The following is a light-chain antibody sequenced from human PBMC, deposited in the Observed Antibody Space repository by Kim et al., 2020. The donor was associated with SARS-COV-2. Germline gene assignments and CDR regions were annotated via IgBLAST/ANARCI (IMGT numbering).Light chain of an antibody. Sequence: LSGTPGERATLSCRARQSISRNLAWYQQKPGQAPRLLSYGASARATDIPVRFRGSGSGTEFTLTISSLQSEDFVVYYCQQYHNMQTFGQGTKLEIK. J-gene: IGKJ2*01. V-gene: IGKV3-15*01. CDR3: QQYHNMQT. CDR2: GAS. CDR1: QSISRN.